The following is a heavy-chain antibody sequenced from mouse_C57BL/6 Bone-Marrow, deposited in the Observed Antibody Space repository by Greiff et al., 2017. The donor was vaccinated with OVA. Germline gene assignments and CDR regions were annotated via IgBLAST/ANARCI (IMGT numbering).Heavy chain of an antibody. D-gene: IGHD1-1*01. Sequence: EVMLVESGEGLVKPGGSLKLSCAASGFTFSSYAMSWVRQTPEKRLEWVAYISSGGDYIYYADTVKGRFTISRDNARNTLYLQMSSLKSEDTAMYYCTITTVVGGYFDVWGTGTTVTVSS. CDR3: TITTVVGGYFDV. CDR2: ISSGGDYI. V-gene: IGHV5-9-1*02. CDR1: GFTFSSYA. J-gene: IGHJ1*03.